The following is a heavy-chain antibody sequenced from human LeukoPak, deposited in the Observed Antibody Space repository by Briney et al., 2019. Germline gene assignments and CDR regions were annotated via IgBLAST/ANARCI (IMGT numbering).Heavy chain of an antibody. D-gene: IGHD3-10*01. V-gene: IGHV3-21*01. CDR2: ISSSSSYI. Sequence: GGSLRLSCAASGFTFSSYSMNWVRQAPGKGLEWVSSISSSSSYIYYADSVKGRFTISRDNAKNSLYLQMNSLRAEDTAVYYCARDIRSPNYYGSGSPPDYWGQGTLVTVSS. CDR3: ARDIRSPNYYGSGSPPDY. CDR1: GFTFSSYS. J-gene: IGHJ4*02.